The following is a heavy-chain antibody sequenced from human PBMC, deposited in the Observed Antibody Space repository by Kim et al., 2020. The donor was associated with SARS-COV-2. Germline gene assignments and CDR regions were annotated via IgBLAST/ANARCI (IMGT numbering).Heavy chain of an antibody. J-gene: IGHJ5*02. V-gene: IGHV1-24*01. Sequence: ASVKVSCKVSGYTLTELSMHWVRQAPGKGLEWMGGFDPKHGETIYAQRFQGRVTMTEDTSTDTAYMELSSLRSEDTAVYYCATGPPYSGSYGSWFDPWGQGTLVTVST. CDR1: GYTLTELS. D-gene: IGHD1-26*01. CDR3: ATGPPYSGSYGSWFDP. CDR2: FDPKHGET.